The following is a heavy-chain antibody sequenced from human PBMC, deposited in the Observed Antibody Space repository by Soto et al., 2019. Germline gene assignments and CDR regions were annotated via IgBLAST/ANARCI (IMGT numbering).Heavy chain of an antibody. V-gene: IGHV1-69*06. D-gene: IGHD1-26*01. CDR2: IIPIFGTA. Sequence: QVQLVQSGAEVKKPGSSVKVSCKASGGTFSSYAISWVRQAPGQGLEWMGGIIPIFGTANYAQKFQGRVTITADKSTSRAYMERSSLRSEDTAVYYCARDRSGSSARAFDIWGQGTMVTVSS. CDR1: GGTFSSYA. J-gene: IGHJ3*02. CDR3: ARDRSGSSARAFDI.